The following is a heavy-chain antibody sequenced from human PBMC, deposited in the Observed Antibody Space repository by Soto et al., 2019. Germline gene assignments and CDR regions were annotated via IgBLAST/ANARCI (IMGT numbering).Heavy chain of an antibody. V-gene: IGHV1-2*04. CDR2: INPNSGGT. Sequence: QVQLVQSGAEVKKPGASVKVSCKASGYTFTGYYMHWVRQAPGQGLEWMGWINPNSGGTNYAQKFQGWVTMTRDTSISTAYMELSRLRSDDTAVCYCARGHLTGIAAADPNWFDPWGQGTLVTVSS. CDR3: ARGHLTGIAAADPNWFDP. J-gene: IGHJ5*02. CDR1: GYTFTGYY. D-gene: IGHD6-13*01.